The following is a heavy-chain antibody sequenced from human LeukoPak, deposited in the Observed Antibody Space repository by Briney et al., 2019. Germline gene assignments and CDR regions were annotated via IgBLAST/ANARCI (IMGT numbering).Heavy chain of an antibody. Sequence: SETLSLTCTVPGGSISSSSYYWGWIRQPPGKGLEWIGSIYYSGSTYYNLSLKSRVTISVDTSKHQFSLKLSSVTAADMAVYFCFLDSGVDWLDPWGQGTLVTVSS. CDR1: GGSISSSSYY. J-gene: IGHJ5*02. CDR2: IYYSGST. D-gene: IGHD2-15*01. V-gene: IGHV4-39*01. CDR3: FLDSGVDWLDP.